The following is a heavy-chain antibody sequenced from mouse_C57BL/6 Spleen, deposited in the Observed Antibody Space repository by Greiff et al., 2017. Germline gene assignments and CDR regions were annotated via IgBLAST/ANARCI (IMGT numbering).Heavy chain of an antibody. CDR2: INPNNGGN. J-gene: IGHJ1*03. CDR3: ARRSQYYGSSYWYFDV. CDR1: GYTFTDYY. V-gene: IGHV1-26*01. Sequence: EVKLQQSGPELVKPGASVKISCKASGYTFTDYYMNWVKQSHGKSLEWIGDINPNNGGNSYNQKFKGKATLTVDKSSSTAYMERRSLTSEDSAVYYCARRSQYYGSSYWYFDVCGTETTGTVSS. D-gene: IGHD1-1*01.